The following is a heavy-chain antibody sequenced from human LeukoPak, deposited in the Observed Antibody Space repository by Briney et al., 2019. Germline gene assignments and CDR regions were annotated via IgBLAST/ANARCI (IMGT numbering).Heavy chain of an antibody. J-gene: IGHJ4*02. CDR3: ARDSSGWYQRGDYDY. D-gene: IGHD6-19*01. V-gene: IGHV1-2*06. Sequence: ASVKVSCKASGYTFSGYYMNWVRQAPGQGLERMGRINPNSGGTNYAQKFQGRVTMTRDTSISTAYMELSRLRSDDTAGYYCARDSSGWYQRGDYDYWGQGTLVTVSS. CDR1: GYTFSGYY. CDR2: INPNSGGT.